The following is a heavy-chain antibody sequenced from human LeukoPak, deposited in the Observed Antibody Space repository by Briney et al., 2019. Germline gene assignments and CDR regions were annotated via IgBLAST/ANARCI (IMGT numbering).Heavy chain of an antibody. V-gene: IGHV4-61*02. CDR3: ARAFPNIYGSGLHNWFDP. CDR2: IYTSGST. J-gene: IGHJ5*02. CDR1: GGSISSGSYY. Sequence: SETLSLTCTVSGGSISSGSYYWSWIRQPAGKGLEWIGRIYTSGSTNYNPSLKSRVTISVDKSKNQFSLKLSSVTAADTAIYYCARAFPNIYGSGLHNWFDPWGQGTLVTVSS. D-gene: IGHD3-10*01.